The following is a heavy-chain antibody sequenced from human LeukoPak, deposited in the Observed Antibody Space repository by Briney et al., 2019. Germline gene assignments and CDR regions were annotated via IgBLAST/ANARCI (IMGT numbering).Heavy chain of an antibody. D-gene: IGHD3-22*01. CDR1: GSTFSNAW. CDR3: AKDRDYYDSSGYYDY. CDR2: ISWNSGSI. V-gene: IGHV3-9*01. Sequence: GGSLRLSCAASGSTFSNAWMSWVRQAPGKGLEWVSGISWNSGSIGYAVSVKGRFTISRDNAKNSLYLQMNSLRAEDTALYYCAKDRDYYDSSGYYDYWGQGTLVTVSS. J-gene: IGHJ4*02.